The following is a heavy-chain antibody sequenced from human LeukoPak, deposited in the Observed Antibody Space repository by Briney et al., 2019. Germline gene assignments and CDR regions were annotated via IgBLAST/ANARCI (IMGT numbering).Heavy chain of an antibody. D-gene: IGHD3-22*01. V-gene: IGHV4-30-4*01. CDR2: IYYSGST. Sequence: SQTLSLTCTVSGGSISSGDYYWSWIRQPPGKGLEWIGYIYYSGSTYYNPSLKSRVAISVDTSKNQFSLELSSVTAADTAVYYCARDSTMIGDYGMDVWGQGTTVTVSS. CDR3: ARDSTMIGDYGMDV. CDR1: GGSISSGDYY. J-gene: IGHJ6*02.